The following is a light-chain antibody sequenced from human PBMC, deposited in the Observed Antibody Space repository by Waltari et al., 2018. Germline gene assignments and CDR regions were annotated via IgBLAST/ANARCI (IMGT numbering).Light chain of an antibody. Sequence: QSALTQPPSASGSPGQSVPISCTGTSSDVGGYNYVSWYQQYPGIAPKLMIFEVSRRPSGVPDRFSGSKSGNTASLTVSGLQAEDEADYYCTSYAGGPYIFGTGTKVTVL. CDR2: EVS. CDR1: SSDVGGYNY. J-gene: IGLJ1*01. CDR3: TSYAGGPYI. V-gene: IGLV2-8*01.